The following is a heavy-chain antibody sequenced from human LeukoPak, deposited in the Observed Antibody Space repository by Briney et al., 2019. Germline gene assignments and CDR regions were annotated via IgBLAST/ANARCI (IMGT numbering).Heavy chain of an antibody. J-gene: IGHJ4*02. CDR2: IYTSGST. CDR1: GGSISSYY. D-gene: IGHD2-2*02. Sequence: PSETLSLTCTVSGGSISSYYWSWIRQPAGKGLEWIGRIYTSGSTNYNPSLKSRVTISVDTSKNQFSLKLSSVTAADTAVYYCARDLAYCSSTSCYRGLRFDYWGQGTLVTVSS. CDR3: ARDLAYCSSTSCYRGLRFDY. V-gene: IGHV4-4*07.